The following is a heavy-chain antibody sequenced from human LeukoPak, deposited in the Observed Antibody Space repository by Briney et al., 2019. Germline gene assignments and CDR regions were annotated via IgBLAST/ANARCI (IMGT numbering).Heavy chain of an antibody. Sequence: ASVKVSCKASGYTFTGYYIHWVRQAPGQGLEWMGWINPNSGGTNFAQKFQGRVTMTRDTSISTAYMELSSLRSDDTAVYYCARDPSIRYGDYVVWFDPWGQGTLVTVSS. D-gene: IGHD4-17*01. J-gene: IGHJ5*02. CDR3: ARDPSIRYGDYVVWFDP. V-gene: IGHV1-2*02. CDR2: INPNSGGT. CDR1: GYTFTGYY.